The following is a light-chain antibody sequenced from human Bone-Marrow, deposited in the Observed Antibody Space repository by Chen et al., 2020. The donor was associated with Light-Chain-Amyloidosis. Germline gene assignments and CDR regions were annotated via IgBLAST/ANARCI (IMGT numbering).Light chain of an antibody. CDR2: DDS. CDR3: QVWDSSSDHGV. CDR1: SSGRKN. J-gene: IGLJ3*02. Sequence: SYVLSQPPSVSVAPGQTARITCGGNSSGRKNVNWYQQKPGQAPVLVVYDDSDRPSGIPARFSGANSGNTATLTISRVEAGDEADYYCQVWDSSSDHGVFGGGTKLTVL. V-gene: IGLV3-21*02.